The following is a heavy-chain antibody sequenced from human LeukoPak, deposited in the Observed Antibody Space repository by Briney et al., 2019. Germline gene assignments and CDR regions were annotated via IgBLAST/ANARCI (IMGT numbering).Heavy chain of an antibody. V-gene: IGHV3-21*05. CDR2: ISTSSSYI. D-gene: IGHD4/OR15-4a*01. J-gene: IGHJ4*02. CDR1: GFSFSTYE. Sequence: GGSLRLSCAASGFSFSTYEMNWVRQAPGKGLEWISYISTSSSYIYYADSVRGRFTISRDNAKNSLYLQMNSLRAEDTAVYYCARRAGAYSHPYDYWGQGTLVTVSS. CDR3: ARRAGAYSHPYDY.